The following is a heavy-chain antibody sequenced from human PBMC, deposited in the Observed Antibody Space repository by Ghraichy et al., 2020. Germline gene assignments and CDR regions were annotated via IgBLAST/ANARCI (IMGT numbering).Heavy chain of an antibody. Sequence: GGSLRLSCEASGFTFSRYWMHWVRQAPGKGLVWVSRTSSDGSDTTYADSVKGRFTISRDNAKNTLYLQMNSLRAEDTAVYYCARDHEGAISLDYWGQGTLVTVSS. CDR2: TSSDGSDT. J-gene: IGHJ4*02. D-gene: IGHD2-21*01. CDR3: ARDHEGAISLDY. CDR1: GFTFSRYW. V-gene: IGHV3-74*01.